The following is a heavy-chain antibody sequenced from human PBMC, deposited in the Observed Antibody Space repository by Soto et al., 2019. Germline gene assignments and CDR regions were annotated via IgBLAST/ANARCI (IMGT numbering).Heavy chain of an antibody. CDR3: ASTNVLRYFDWFDP. J-gene: IGHJ5*02. CDR1: GFTFSSYA. V-gene: IGHV3-23*01. Sequence: PGRSLRLSCAASGFTFSSYAMSWVRQAPGKGLEWVSAISGSGGSTYYADSVKGRFTISRDNSKNTLYLQMNSLRAEDTAVYYCASTNVLRYFDWFDPWGQGNLVTVS. D-gene: IGHD3-9*01. CDR2: ISGSGGST.